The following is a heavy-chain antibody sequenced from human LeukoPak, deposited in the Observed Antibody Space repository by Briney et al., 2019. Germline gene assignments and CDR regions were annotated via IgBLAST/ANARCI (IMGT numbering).Heavy chain of an antibody. V-gene: IGHV4-59*01. Sequence: SETLSLTCTVSGGSITGYYWSWIRQPPGKGLEWIGYIFSSGSTKYSPSLQSRVTISVDTSKNQFSLKLNSVTAADTAVYYCATYVSGTPNWFDPWGQGTLVTVSS. CDR2: IFSSGST. D-gene: IGHD3-10*01. CDR3: ATYVSGTPNWFDP. CDR1: GGSITGYY. J-gene: IGHJ5*02.